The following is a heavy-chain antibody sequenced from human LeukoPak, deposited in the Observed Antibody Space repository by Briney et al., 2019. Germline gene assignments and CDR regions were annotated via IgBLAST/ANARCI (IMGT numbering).Heavy chain of an antibody. CDR1: GFTFSSYE. Sequence: PGGSLRLSCAASGFTFSSYEMNWVRQAPGKGLEWVSLISGTGGSTYYADSVKGRFTISRDISKNTLYLQMNSLRAEDTAVYYCARVLSGRGSLYDYYYYMDVWGKGTTVTISS. V-gene: IGHV3-23*01. J-gene: IGHJ6*03. CDR2: ISGTGGST. CDR3: ARVLSGRGSLYDYYYYMDV. D-gene: IGHD3-10*01.